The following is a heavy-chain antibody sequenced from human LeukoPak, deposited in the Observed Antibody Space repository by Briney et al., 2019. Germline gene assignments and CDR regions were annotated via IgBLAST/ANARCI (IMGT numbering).Heavy chain of an antibody. Sequence: GGSLRLSCAASGFIFRNYAMSWVRQAPGKGLEWVSAITGSGDTTYYADSVKGRFTISRDNSKNTLYVEMNTLRAEDTAVYYCAKWGGYDILTGYYVSDFWGQGTLVTVSS. CDR3: AKWGGYDILTGYYVSDF. V-gene: IGHV3-23*01. CDR2: ITGSGDTT. D-gene: IGHD3-9*01. J-gene: IGHJ4*02. CDR1: GFIFRNYA.